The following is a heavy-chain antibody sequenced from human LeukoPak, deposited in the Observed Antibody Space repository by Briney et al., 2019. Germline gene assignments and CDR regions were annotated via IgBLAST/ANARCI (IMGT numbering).Heavy chain of an antibody. Sequence: HAGGSLRLSCAASGFTFSSYAMSWVRQAPGKGLEWVSAISGSGSSTYYADSVKGRFTISRDNSKNTLYLQMNSLRAEDTAVYYCAKALGAVAAPDAFDIWGQGTMVTVSS. CDR2: ISGSGSST. V-gene: IGHV3-23*01. J-gene: IGHJ3*02. CDR1: GFTFSSYA. CDR3: AKALGAVAAPDAFDI. D-gene: IGHD6-19*01.